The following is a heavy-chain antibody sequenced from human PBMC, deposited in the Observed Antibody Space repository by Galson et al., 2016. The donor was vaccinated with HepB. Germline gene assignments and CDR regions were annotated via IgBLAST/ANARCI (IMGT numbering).Heavy chain of an antibody. D-gene: IGHD3-9*01. Sequence: ETLSLTCTVSGASISSSGNFWGWIRQPPGKGLEWLGTISYSGRTYQNPSLKSRVTISVDTSKKQFSLKLRSVTAADTAVYYCARQRAGEVGLVTQPGAMDVGGQGPTVTAPS. CDR3: ARQRAGEVGLVTQPGAMDV. CDR2: ISYSGRT. V-gene: IGHV4-39*01. J-gene: IGHJ6*02. CDR1: GASISSSGNF.